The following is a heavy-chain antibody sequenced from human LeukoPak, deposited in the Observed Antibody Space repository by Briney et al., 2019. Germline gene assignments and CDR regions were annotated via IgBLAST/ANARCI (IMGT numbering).Heavy chain of an antibody. CDR1: GYTFTSYD. Sequence: ASVKVSCKASGYTFTSYDINWVRQATGQGLEWMGWMNPNSGNTGYAQKFQGRVTMTRNTSISTAYMELSSLRSEDTAVYYCARGRFGELFLDYWGQGTLVTVSS. CDR2: MNPNSGNT. J-gene: IGHJ4*02. V-gene: IGHV1-8*01. CDR3: ARGRFGELFLDY. D-gene: IGHD3-10*01.